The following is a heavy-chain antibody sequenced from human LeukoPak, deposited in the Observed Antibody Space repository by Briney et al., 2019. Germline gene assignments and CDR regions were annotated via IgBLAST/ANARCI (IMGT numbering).Heavy chain of an antibody. J-gene: IGHJ3*02. CDR2: ISSSSSYI. CDR1: GFTFNSYS. D-gene: IGHD2-2*01. V-gene: IGHV3-21*01. CDR3: ARVRVEDIVVVPAARNDAFDI. Sequence: GGSLRLSCAASGFTFNSYSMNWVRQAPGKGLEWVSSISSSSSYIYYADSVKGRFTISRDNAKNSLYLQMNSLRAEDTAVYYCARVRVEDIVVVPAARNDAFDIWGQGTMVTVSS.